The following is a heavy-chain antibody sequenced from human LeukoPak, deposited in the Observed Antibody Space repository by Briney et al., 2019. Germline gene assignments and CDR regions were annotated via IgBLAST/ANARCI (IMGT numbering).Heavy chain of an antibody. V-gene: IGHV4-34*01. CDR3: ARGHYDSRCYYYGMDV. J-gene: IGHJ6*02. D-gene: IGHD3-22*01. CDR2: INHSGST. CDR1: GGSFSGYY. Sequence: PSETLSLTCAVYGGSFSGYYWSWIRQPPGKGLEWIGEINHSGSTNYNPSLKSRVTISVDTSKNQFSLKLSSVTAADTAVYYCARGHYDSRCYYYGMDVWGQGTTVTVSS.